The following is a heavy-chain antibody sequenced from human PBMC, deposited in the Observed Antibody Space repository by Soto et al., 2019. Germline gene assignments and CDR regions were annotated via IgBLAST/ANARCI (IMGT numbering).Heavy chain of an antibody. D-gene: IGHD2-8*01. Sequence: EVQLVESGGGLVQPGGSLRLSCAASGFTFSSYWMHWVRQAPGKGLVWVSRINSDGSSTSYADSVKGRFTISRDNAKNTLYLNMNSLRAEDTAVYYCASVPLSCANGVCLPGYWGQGTLVTVSS. CDR1: GFTFSSYW. CDR2: INSDGSST. J-gene: IGHJ4*02. CDR3: ASVPLSCANGVCLPGY. V-gene: IGHV3-74*01.